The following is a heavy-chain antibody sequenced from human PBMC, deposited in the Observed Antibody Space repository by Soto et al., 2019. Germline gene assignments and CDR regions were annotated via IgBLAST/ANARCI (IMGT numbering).Heavy chain of an antibody. CDR2: INSDGSST. D-gene: IGHD2-2*02. Sequence: GGSLRLSCAASGFTFSSYWMHWVRQAPGKGLVWVSRINSDGSSTSYADSVKGRFTISRDNAKNTLYLQMNSLRAEDTAVYYCARGPPSLYCSSTSCHIYYYYGMAVWGQGTTVTVSS. CDR3: ARGPPSLYCSSTSCHIYYYYGMAV. CDR1: GFTFSSYW. V-gene: IGHV3-74*01. J-gene: IGHJ6*02.